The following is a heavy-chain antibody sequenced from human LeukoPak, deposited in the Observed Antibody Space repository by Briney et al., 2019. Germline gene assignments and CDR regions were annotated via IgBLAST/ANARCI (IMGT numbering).Heavy chain of an antibody. Sequence: SETLSLTCTVSGGSISSSSYYWGWIRQPPGKGLEWIGSIYYSGSTYYNPSLKSRATISVDTSKNQFSLKLSSVTAADTAVYYCARHDYGDSDWFDPWGQGTLVTVSS. CDR3: ARHDYGDSDWFDP. J-gene: IGHJ5*02. CDR1: GGSISSSSYY. D-gene: IGHD4-17*01. CDR2: IYYSGST. V-gene: IGHV4-39*01.